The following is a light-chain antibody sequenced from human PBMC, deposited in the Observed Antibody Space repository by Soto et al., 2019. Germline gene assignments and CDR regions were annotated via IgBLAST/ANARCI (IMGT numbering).Light chain of an antibody. CDR1: ESLSTF. CDR3: QSYNDWPFA. J-gene: IGKJ2*01. V-gene: IGKV3-15*01. CDR2: GAS. Sequence: EIVLTQSPGTLSVSPGERVTLSCRASESLSTFLAWYQQKPGQAPRLLIYGASTKATGIPARFSGSGSATDFTLTIISLQSEDSAVYYCQSYNDWPFAFGQGTKLEI.